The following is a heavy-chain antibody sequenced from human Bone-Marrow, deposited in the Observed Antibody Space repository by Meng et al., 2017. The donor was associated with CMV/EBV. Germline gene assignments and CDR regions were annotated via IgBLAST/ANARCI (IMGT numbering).Heavy chain of an antibody. CDR3: ARETYYYDSSGSDYFDY. V-gene: IGHV3-13*01. CDR2: IGTAGDT. D-gene: IGHD3-22*01. CDR1: GFTFSSYD. Sequence: GESLKISCAASGFTFSSYDMHWVRQATGKGLEWVSAIGTAGDTYYPGSVKGRFTISRENAKNSLYLQMNSLRAEDTAVYYCARETYYYDSSGSDYFDYWGQGTLVTVSS. J-gene: IGHJ4*02.